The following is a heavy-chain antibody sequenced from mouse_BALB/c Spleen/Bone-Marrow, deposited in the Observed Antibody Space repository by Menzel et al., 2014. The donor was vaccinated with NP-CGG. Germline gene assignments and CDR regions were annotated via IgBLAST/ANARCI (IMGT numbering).Heavy chain of an antibody. D-gene: IGHD1-2*01. CDR2: INPDSNTI. J-gene: IGHJ3*01. V-gene: IGHV4-1*02. Sequence: EVMLVESGGGLVQPGGSLKLPCAASGFDFSRYWMSWVRQAPGKGLEWIGEINPDSNTINYTPSLEDKFIISRDNAKNTLYLQMSKVRSEDTALYYCARLGYYGSFAYWGQGTLVTVSA. CDR3: ARLGYYGSFAY. CDR1: GFDFSRYW.